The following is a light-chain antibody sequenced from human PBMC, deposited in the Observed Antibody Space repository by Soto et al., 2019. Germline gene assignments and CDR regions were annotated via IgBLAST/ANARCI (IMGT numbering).Light chain of an antibody. CDR2: DAS. Sequence: EIVLTQSPGTLSLSPGERVTLSCRASQSVTSTYLAWYQQKPGQAPRLLIYDASTRATGIPDRFSGSGSGTDFTITISRLEPEDFAVYYCQKYGRSPGLLTFGPGTKVDIK. CDR1: QSVTSTY. J-gene: IGKJ3*01. V-gene: IGKV3-20*01. CDR3: QKYGRSPGLLT.